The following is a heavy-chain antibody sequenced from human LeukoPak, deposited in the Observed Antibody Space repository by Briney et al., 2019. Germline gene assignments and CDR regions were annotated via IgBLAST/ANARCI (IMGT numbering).Heavy chain of an antibody. J-gene: IGHJ4*02. D-gene: IGHD6-6*01. V-gene: IGHV3-23*01. CDR1: GFTFSSYA. CDR2: ISGSGGST. Sequence: PGGSLRLSCAASGFTFSSYAMSWVRQAPGKGLEWVSAISGSGGSTYYADSVNGRFTISRDNSKNTLYLQMNSLRAEDTAVYYCARDPSNIAARPDYWGQGTLVTVSS. CDR3: ARDPSNIAARPDY.